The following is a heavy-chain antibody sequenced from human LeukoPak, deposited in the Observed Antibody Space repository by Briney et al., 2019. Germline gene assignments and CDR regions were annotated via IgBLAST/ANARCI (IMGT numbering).Heavy chain of an antibody. Sequence: PGGSLRLSCAASGFTFSSYSKNWVRQAPGKGLEWVSSISSSSSYIYYADSVKGRFTISRDNAKNSLYLQMNSLRAEDTAVYYCARGNSMVRGVTQNWGQGTLVTVSS. D-gene: IGHD3-10*01. V-gene: IGHV3-21*01. CDR1: GFTFSSYS. J-gene: IGHJ4*02. CDR2: ISSSSSYI. CDR3: ARGNSMVRGVTQN.